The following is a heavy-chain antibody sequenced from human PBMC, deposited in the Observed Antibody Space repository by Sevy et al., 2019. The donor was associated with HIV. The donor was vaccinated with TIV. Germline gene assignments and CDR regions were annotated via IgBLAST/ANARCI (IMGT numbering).Heavy chain of an antibody. J-gene: IGHJ5*02. CDR1: GFTFSSYA. CDR2: ISGSGGST. D-gene: IGHD2-15*01. Sequence: GGSLRLSCAASGFTFSSYAMSWVRQAPGKGLEWVSAISGSGGSTYYADSVKGRFTISRDNSKNTLYLQMNSLRAEDTAVYYCGRCSGGSCYSSWFDLWGQGTLVTVSS. CDR3: GRCSGGSCYSSWFDL. V-gene: IGHV3-23*01.